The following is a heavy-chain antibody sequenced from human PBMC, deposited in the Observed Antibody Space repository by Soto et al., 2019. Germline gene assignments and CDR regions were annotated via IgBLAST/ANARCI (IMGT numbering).Heavy chain of an antibody. CDR1: GYSFTSYC. Sequence: PGASFKISCQGPGYSFTSYCISWVRQMPGKGLEWMGRIDPSDSYTNYSPSFQGHVTIPAAKSISTAYLQWSSLKASDTAMYYCARLELPEVVIPYRDMDVCGRGTTV. D-gene: IGHD3-22*01. J-gene: IGHJ6*02. CDR2: IDPSDSYT. V-gene: IGHV5-10-1*01. CDR3: ARLELPEVVIPYRDMDV.